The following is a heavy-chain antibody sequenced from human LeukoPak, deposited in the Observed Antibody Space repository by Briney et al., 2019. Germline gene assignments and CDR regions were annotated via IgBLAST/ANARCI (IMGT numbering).Heavy chain of an antibody. D-gene: IGHD6-13*01. Sequence: ASVKVSCKASGYTFTSYGISWVRQAPGQGLEWMGWINPNSGGTNYAQKFQGWVTMTRDTSISTACMELSRLRSDDTAVYYCARVLIAAAAEGAFDIWGQGTMVTVSS. V-gene: IGHV1-2*04. CDR2: INPNSGGT. CDR3: ARVLIAAAAEGAFDI. CDR1: GYTFTSYG. J-gene: IGHJ3*02.